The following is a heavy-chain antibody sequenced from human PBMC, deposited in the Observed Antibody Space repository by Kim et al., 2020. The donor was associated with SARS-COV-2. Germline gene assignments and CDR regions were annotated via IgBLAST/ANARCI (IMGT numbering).Heavy chain of an antibody. CDR2: ISYDGSNK. CDR1: GFTFSSYG. D-gene: IGHD6-19*01. V-gene: IGHV3-30*18. J-gene: IGHJ5*02. Sequence: GGSLRLSCAASGFTFSSYGMHWVRQAPGKGLEWVAVISYDGSNKYYADSVKGRFTISRDNSKNTLYLQMNSLRAEDTAVYYCAKLETEPGIAVAGWDWFDPWGQGTLVTVSS. CDR3: AKLETEPGIAVAGWDWFDP.